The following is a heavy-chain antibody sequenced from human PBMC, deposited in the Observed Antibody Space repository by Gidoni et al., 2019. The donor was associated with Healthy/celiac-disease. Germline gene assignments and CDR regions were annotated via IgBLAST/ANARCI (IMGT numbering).Heavy chain of an antibody. J-gene: IGHJ4*02. CDR1: GLTFSSYG. D-gene: IGHD2-15*01. Sequence: QVQGVESGGGVLEPGESLRLSCEASGLTFSSYGMQWVRQAPGKGLEWVAVTSYDGSNKYYADSVKGRLTISRDNSKNTLYLQMTSLRAEDTAVYYCAKDATATERVYDYWGQGTLVTVSS. CDR3: AKDATATERVYDY. V-gene: IGHV3-30*18. CDR2: TSYDGSNK.